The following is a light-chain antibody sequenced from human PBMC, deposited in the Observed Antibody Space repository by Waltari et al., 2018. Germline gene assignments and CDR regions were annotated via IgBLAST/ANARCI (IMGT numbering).Light chain of an antibody. V-gene: IGKV1-5*03. CDR2: KAS. J-gene: IGKJ2*01. CDR1: ETVRTW. Sequence: DIQMTQSPSTLSASVGDSVTIPCRASETVRTWLAWYQQKPGKAPKLLIYKASSLESGVPSRFSGSASGTEFTLTISSLQPDDSATYYCLQYHSYSKFGQGTKLEIK. CDR3: LQYHSYSK.